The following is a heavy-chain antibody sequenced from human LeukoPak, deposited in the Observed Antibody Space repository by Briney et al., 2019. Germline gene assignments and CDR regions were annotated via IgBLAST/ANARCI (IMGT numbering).Heavy chain of an antibody. CDR3: ARRALLYYYYGMDV. CDR2: INHSGST. Sequence: SETLSLTCAVYGGSFSGYYWSWIRQPPGKGLEWIGEINHSGSTNYNPSLKSRVTISVDTSKNQFSLKLSSVTAADTAVYYCARRALLYYYYGMDVWGQGTTVTVSS. J-gene: IGHJ6*02. CDR1: GGSFSGYY. V-gene: IGHV4-34*01.